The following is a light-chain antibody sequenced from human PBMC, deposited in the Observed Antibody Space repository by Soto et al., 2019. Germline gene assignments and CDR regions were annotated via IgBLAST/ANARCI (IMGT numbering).Light chain of an antibody. CDR3: QKYIVFPRT. CDR2: GAS. V-gene: IGKV1-27*01. J-gene: IGKJ1*01. CDR1: QGIYDY. Sequence: DIQMTQSPSSLSASVGDRVTITCRASQGIYDYLAGYQHKPGKIPKLLVYGASILQSGVASRFSGSGSGTDFTLTISSLQPADVATYSCQKYIVFPRTFGQGTKVYIK.